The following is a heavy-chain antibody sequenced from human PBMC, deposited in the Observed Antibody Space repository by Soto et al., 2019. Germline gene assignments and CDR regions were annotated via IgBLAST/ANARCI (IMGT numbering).Heavy chain of an antibody. CDR3: AKGTFWSGPYFDY. CDR1: VFTFSSYA. CDR2: ISGSGGST. D-gene: IGHD3-3*01. J-gene: IGHJ4*02. V-gene: IGHV3-23*01. Sequence: PGWSLRLSCASSVFTFSSYAMSWVRQAPGKGLEWVSAISGSGGSTYYADSVKGRFTISRDNSKNTLYLQMNSLRAEDTAVYYCAKGTFWSGPYFDYWGQGTLVTVSS.